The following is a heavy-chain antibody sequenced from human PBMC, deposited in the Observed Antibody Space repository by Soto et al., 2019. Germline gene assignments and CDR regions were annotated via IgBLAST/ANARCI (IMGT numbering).Heavy chain of an antibody. CDR2: INPSGGST. D-gene: IGHD3-22*01. Sequence: ASVKVSCKASGYTFTDFYMHWVRQAPGQGLEWMGRINPSGGSTSYAQKFQDRVTITADESTSTAYMEVSSLRSEDTAMYYCARTYHYDSGGKTYFYYGMDVWGQGTTVTVSS. J-gene: IGHJ6*02. CDR1: GYTFTDFY. CDR3: ARTYHYDSGGKTYFYYGMDV. V-gene: IGHV1-46*01.